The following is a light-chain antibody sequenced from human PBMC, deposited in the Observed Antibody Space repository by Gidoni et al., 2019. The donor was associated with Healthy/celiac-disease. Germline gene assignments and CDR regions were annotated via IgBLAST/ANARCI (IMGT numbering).Light chain of an antibody. J-gene: IGKJ5*01. V-gene: IGKV3-15*01. CDR3: QQYDDWPLT. CDR1: QSVSST. Sequence: IVMTQSPATLSVSPGERATLSCRASQSVSSTLAWYQQKPGQAPRLLIYGASTRATGIPARFSGSGSGTEFTLTISSLQSEDFAVFYCQQYDDWPLTFGQGTRLGIK. CDR2: GAS.